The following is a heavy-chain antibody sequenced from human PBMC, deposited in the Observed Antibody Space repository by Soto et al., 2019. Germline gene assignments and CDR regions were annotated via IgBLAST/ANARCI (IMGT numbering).Heavy chain of an antibody. D-gene: IGHD3-10*01. Sequence: PGGSLRLSCAASGFLFSSYAMSWVRQPPGRGLEWVSAISGSGGSTYYADSVKGRFTISRDNSKNTLYLQMNSLRAEDTAVYYCAPSHYYGSGSHYYFDYWGQGTLVTVSS. CDR2: ISGSGGST. V-gene: IGHV3-23*01. J-gene: IGHJ4*02. CDR3: APSHYYGSGSHYYFDY. CDR1: GFLFSSYA.